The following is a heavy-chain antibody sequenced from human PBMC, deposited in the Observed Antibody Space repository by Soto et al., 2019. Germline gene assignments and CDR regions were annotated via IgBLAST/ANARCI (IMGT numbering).Heavy chain of an antibody. D-gene: IGHD4-17*01. CDR1: GFSLITSGMC. CDR2: IDWDDDK. Sequence: SGPTLVNPTQTLTLTFTFSGFSLITSGMCVSWIRQPPGKALEWLARIDWDDDKYYSTSLKTRLTISKDTSKNQVVLTMTNMDPVDTATEDGALHYGGNHFVDCGPGTRLTVFS. CDR3: ALHYGGNHFVD. J-gene: IGHJ4*02. V-gene: IGHV2-70*11.